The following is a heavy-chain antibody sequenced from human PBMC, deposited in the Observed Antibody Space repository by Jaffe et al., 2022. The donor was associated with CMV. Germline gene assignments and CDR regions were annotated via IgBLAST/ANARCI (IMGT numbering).Heavy chain of an antibody. CDR2: SRDKANTYAT. CDR3: ATVGRGDYYDSSAYYYPGAFDI. J-gene: IGHJ3*02. CDR1: GFTFSDHY. D-gene: IGHD3-22*01. V-gene: IGHV3-72*01. Sequence: EVQLVESGGGLVQPGGSLRLSCAASGFTFSDHYIDWVRQAPGKGLEWVGRSRDKANTYATEYAASVKGRFTISRDDSKNSLYLQMNSLKTEDTAVYYCATVGRGDYYDSSAYYYPGAFDIWGQGTMVTVSS.